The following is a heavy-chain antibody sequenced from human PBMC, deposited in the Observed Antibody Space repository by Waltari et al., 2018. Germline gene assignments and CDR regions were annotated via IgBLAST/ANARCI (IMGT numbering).Heavy chain of an antibody. V-gene: IGHV1-69*01. J-gene: IGHJ6*02. CDR2: IIPIFGTA. CDR3: ARAKPYYYYYGMDV. CDR1: GGTFSSYA. Sequence: QVQPVQAGAEVKKPGSQVKDYCKASGGTFSSYAISWMRQAPGQGLEWVGGIIPIFGTANYAQKFQGRVTITADESTSTAYMELSSLRSEDTAVYYCARAKPYYYYYGMDVWGQGTTVTVSS.